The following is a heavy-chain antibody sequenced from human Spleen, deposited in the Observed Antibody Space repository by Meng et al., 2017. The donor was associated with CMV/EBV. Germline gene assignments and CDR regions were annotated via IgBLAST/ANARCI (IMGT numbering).Heavy chain of an antibody. Sequence: ASVKVSCKTSGYTFSNYDINWVRQAPGQGLEWMGWINCKSGGTNYAQKFQGRVTMTGDTSISTAYMELSSLRSDDTAVYYCARANYYYGLEVWGQGTAVTVSS. CDR2: INCKSGGT. CDR3: ARANYYYGLEV. J-gene: IGHJ6*02. CDR1: GYTFSNYD. V-gene: IGHV1-2*02.